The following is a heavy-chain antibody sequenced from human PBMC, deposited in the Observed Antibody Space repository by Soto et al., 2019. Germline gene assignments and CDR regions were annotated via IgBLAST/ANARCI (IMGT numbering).Heavy chain of an antibody. CDR1: GLTLTARY. V-gene: IGHV3-11*06. CDR3: VRSGDNYNLLDS. D-gene: IGHD1-1*01. CDR2: SSNSGSFT. J-gene: IGHJ4*02. Sequence: PGWSLRPFTEASGLTLTARYMSRICQAAGKGLECIGYSSNSGSFTRYADSVKGRFSISRDNAKNSLYLQINSLRGDDTAIYYCVRSGDNYNLLDSWGQGTPVTVSS.